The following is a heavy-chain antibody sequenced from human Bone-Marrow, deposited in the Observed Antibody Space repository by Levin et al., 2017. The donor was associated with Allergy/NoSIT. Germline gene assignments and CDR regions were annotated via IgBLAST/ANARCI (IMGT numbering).Heavy chain of an antibody. CDR1: GFPFSAYW. CDR3: ARVSPDDVYDY. D-gene: IGHD2-8*01. Sequence: PGGSLRLSCAASGFPFSAYWMHWVRQAPGKGLVWVSRINSDGSDTTYADSVKGRFTISRDNAKNTLYLQMNSLRAEDTAVYYCARVSPDDVYDYWGQGTLVTVSS. CDR2: INSDGSDT. J-gene: IGHJ4*02. V-gene: IGHV3-74*01.